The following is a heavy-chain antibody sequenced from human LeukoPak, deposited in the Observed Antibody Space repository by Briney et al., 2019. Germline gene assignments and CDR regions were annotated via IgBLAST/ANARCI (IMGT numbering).Heavy chain of an antibody. CDR2: ISSSGTTI. CDR1: GFTFSTYE. CDR3: ASGRPFDY. V-gene: IGHV3-48*03. Sequence: PGGSLRLSCAASGFTFSTYEMNWVRQAPGKGLEWVSHISSSGTTIYYADSVKGRFTISRDNAKNSLYLQMNSLRAEDTAVYYCASGRPFDYWGQGTLVTVPS. D-gene: IGHD1-1*01. J-gene: IGHJ4*02.